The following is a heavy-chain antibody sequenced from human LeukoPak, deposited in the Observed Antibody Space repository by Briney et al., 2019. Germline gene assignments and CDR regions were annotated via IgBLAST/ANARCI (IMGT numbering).Heavy chain of an antibody. CDR3: ARDRDEYYYDSSGSYYFDY. Sequence: SETLSLTCTVSGGSISSYYWSWIRQPAGKGLEWIGRIYTSGSTNYNPSLKSRVTMSVDTSKNQFSLKLSSVTAADTAVYYCARDRDEYYYDSSGSYYFDYWGQGTLVTVSS. V-gene: IGHV4-4*07. D-gene: IGHD3-22*01. CDR2: IYTSGST. J-gene: IGHJ4*02. CDR1: GGSISSYY.